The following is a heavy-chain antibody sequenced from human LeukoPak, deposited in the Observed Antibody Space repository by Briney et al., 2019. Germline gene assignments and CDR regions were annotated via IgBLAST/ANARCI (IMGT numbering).Heavy chain of an antibody. V-gene: IGHV4-59*01. Sequence: PSETLSLTCTVSGGSISSYYWSWIRQPPGKGLEWIGYIYYSGSTNYNPSLKSRVTISVDTSKNQFSLKLSSVTAADTALYYCARGYSYGFLSSDYWGQGTLVTVSS. J-gene: IGHJ4*02. CDR1: GGSISSYY. CDR2: IYYSGST. CDR3: ARGYSYGFLSSDY. D-gene: IGHD5-18*01.